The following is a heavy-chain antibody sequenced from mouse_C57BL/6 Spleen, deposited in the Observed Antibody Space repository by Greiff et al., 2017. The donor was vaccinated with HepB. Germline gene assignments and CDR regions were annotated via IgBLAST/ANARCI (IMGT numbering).Heavy chain of an antibody. J-gene: IGHJ2*01. D-gene: IGHD1-1*01. CDR1: GYTFTDYY. CDR2: INPNNGGT. V-gene: IGHV1-26*01. Sequence: VQLQQSGPELVKPGASVKISCKASGYTFTDYYMNWVKQSHGKSLEWIGDINPNNGGTSYNQKFKGKATLTVDKSSSTAYMELRSLTSEDSAVYYCARSHYGRRYYFDYWGQGTTLTVSS. CDR3: ARSHYGRRYYFDY.